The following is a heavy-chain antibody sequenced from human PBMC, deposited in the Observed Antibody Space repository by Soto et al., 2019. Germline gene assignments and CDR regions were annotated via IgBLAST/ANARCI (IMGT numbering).Heavy chain of an antibody. V-gene: IGHV4-59*01. CDR3: ARGVEDFWSGLALDY. J-gene: IGHJ4*02. D-gene: IGHD3-3*01. Sequence: PSETLSLTCTVSGDPISNYYWSWIRQAPGKGLEWIGYIYHSGNTNYNPSLKSRVTISVDTSKNQFSLKLSSVTAADTAVYYCARGVEDFWSGLALDYWGQGTLVTVSS. CDR2: IYHSGNT. CDR1: GDPISNYY.